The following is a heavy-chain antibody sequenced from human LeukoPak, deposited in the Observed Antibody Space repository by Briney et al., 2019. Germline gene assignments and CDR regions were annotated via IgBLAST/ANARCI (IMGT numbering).Heavy chain of an antibody. D-gene: IGHD6-19*01. Sequence: PSETLSLTCAVSGGSISSSNWWSWVRQPPGKGLEWIGEIYHSGSTNYNPSLKSRVTISVDMSKNQFSLKLSSVTAAHTAVYYCASYPLTNIAVAGWYFDLWGCGTLVTVSS. J-gene: IGHJ2*01. CDR3: ASYPLTNIAVAGWYFDL. V-gene: IGHV4-4*02. CDR2: IYHSGST. CDR1: GGSISSSNW.